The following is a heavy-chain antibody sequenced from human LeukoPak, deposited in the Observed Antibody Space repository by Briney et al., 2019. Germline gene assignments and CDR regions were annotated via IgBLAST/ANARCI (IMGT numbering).Heavy chain of an antibody. CDR1: GYKLTNNW. J-gene: IGHJ4*02. D-gene: IGHD4-17*01. Sequence: GESLKISCKISGYKLTNNWIGWVRQVPGKGLEWMGIIYPGDSDTRYSPSFQGQVTISADKSISTAYLQWSSLKASDTAMYYCARLPVSTGGFDYWGQGTLVTVSS. CDR2: IYPGDSDT. V-gene: IGHV5-51*01. CDR3: ARLPVSTGGFDY.